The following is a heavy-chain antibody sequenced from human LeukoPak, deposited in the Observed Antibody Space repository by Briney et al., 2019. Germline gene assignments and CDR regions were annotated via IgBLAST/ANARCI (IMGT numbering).Heavy chain of an antibody. CDR1: GGSISSYC. CDR2: IYYSGST. V-gene: IGHV4-59*01. J-gene: IGHJ4*02. Sequence: SETLSLTCTVSGGSISSYCWSWIRQPPGKGLGWIGYIYYSGSTTYNPSLKSRVTISVDTSKNQFSLKLSSVTAADTAVYYCARVGFTDYYDSSGWFDYWGQGTLVTVSS. CDR3: ARVGFTDYYDSSGWFDY. D-gene: IGHD3-22*01.